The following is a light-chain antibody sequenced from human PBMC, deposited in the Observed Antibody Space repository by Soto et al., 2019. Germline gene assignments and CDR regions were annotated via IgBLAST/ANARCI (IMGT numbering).Light chain of an antibody. V-gene: IGLV2-14*01. Sequence: QSVLTQPASVSGSPGQSITISGTGTSSDVGGYKYVSWYQQYPGKAPKLMIYEVSNRPSGVSNRFSGSKSGNTASLTISGLQADDEADYYCTSYTSSSSVLFGGGTKLTVL. CDR3: TSYTSSSSVL. CDR2: EVS. CDR1: SSDVGGYKY. J-gene: IGLJ2*01.